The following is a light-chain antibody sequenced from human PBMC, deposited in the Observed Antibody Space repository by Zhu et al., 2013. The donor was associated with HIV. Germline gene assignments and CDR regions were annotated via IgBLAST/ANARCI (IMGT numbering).Light chain of an antibody. CDR2: DNN. CDR1: RSNIGNNY. CDR3: SSYTSSTTVV. J-gene: IGLJ2*01. V-gene: IGLV1-51*01. Sequence: QSVLTQPPSVSAAPGQKVTISCSGNRSNIGNNYVSWYHHVPGTAPKLLIYDNNKRLSGVPDRFSASKSGTSATLGITGLQTGDEADYYCSSYTSSTTVVFGGGTKLTVL.